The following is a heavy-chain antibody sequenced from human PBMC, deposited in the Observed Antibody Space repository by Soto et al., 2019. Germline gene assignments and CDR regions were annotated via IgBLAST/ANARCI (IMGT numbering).Heavy chain of an antibody. CDR2: IGTAGDP. Sequence: GGSLRLSCAASGFTFSSYDMHWVRQATGKGLEWVSAIGTAGDPYYPGSVKGRFTISRENAKNSLYLQMNSLRAGDTAVYYCASQNWGSWYFDLWGRGTLVTVSS. J-gene: IGHJ2*01. D-gene: IGHD7-27*01. CDR1: GFTFSSYD. CDR3: ASQNWGSWYFDL. V-gene: IGHV3-13*05.